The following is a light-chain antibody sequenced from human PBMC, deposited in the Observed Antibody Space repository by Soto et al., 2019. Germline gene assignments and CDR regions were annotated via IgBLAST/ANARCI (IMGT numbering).Light chain of an antibody. V-gene: IGLV8-61*01. J-gene: IGLJ3*02. Sequence: QTVVTQEPSFSVSPGRTVTLTCGLSSGSVSTSYYPSWYQQTPGQAPRTLIYNTNTRSSGVPDRFSGSILGNKAALTITGAQADDESDYYCVLYVGSGISVFGGGTKVTVL. CDR3: VLYVGSGISV. CDR1: SGSVSTSYY. CDR2: NTN.